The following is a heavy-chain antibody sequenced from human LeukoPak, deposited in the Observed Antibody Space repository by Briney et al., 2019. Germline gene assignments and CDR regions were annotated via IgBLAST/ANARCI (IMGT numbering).Heavy chain of an antibody. J-gene: IGHJ4*02. Sequence: LGASVKVSCKASGYTFTSYGISWVRQAPGQGLEWMGWISAYNGNTNYAQKLQGRVTMTTDTSTSTAYMELRSLRSDDTAVYYCARRYYYDSTTPFDYWGQGTLVTVSS. CDR2: ISAYNGNT. CDR1: GYTFTSYG. D-gene: IGHD3-22*01. CDR3: ARRYYYDSTTPFDY. V-gene: IGHV1-18*01.